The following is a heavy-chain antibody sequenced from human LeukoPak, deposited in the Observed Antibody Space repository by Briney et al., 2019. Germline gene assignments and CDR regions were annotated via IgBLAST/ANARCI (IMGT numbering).Heavy chain of an antibody. CDR2: INPNSGGT. CDR3: AGAYYYDSSGYWDAFDI. V-gene: IGHV1-2*02. CDR1: GYTFTGYY. D-gene: IGHD3-22*01. J-gene: IGHJ3*02. Sequence: GASVKVSCKASGYTFTGYYMHWVRQAPGQGLEWMGWINPNSGGTNYAQKFQGRVTMTRDTSISTAYMGLSRLRSDDTAVYYCAGAYYYDSSGYWDAFDIWGQGTMVTVSS.